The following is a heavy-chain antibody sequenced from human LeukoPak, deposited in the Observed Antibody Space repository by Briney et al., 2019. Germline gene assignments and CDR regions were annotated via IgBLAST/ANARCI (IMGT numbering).Heavy chain of an antibody. Sequence: GGSLRLSCAASGFIFSSYSMNWVRQAPGKGLEWLSYIISSSTNIYYADSVKGRFTISRDNAKNSLYLQMNMMNVEDTAVYYCTRKRFPISGSTNNYYYMDVWGKGTTVTVSS. J-gene: IGHJ6*03. CDR2: IISSSTNI. D-gene: IGHD1-7*01. CDR3: TRKRFPISGSTNNYYYMDV. V-gene: IGHV3-48*04. CDR1: GFIFSSYS.